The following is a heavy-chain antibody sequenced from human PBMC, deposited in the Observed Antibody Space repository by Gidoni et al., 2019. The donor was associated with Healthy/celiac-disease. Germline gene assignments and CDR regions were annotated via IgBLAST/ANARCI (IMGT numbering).Heavy chain of an antibody. CDR1: GGTFSSYA. CDR2: IIPIFGTA. D-gene: IGHD6-19*01. CDR3: ARIKGGTSSSGWYGYNWFDP. V-gene: IGHV1-69*06. J-gene: IGHJ5*02. Sequence: QVQLVQSGAEVKKPGSSVKVSCKASGGTFSSYAISWVRQAPGQGLEWMGGIIPIFGTANYAQKFQGRVTITADKSTSTAYMELSSLRSEDTAVYYCARIKGGTSSSGWYGYNWFDPWGQGTLVTVSS.